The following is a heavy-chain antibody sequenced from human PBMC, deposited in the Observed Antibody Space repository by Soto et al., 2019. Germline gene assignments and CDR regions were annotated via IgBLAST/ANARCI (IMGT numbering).Heavy chain of an antibody. CDR1: GYTFTSYA. Sequence: ASVKVSCKASGYTFTSYAMHWVRQAPGQRLEWMGWINAGNGNTKYSQKFQGRVTITRDTSASTAYMELISLRSEDTALYYCARGDCSSTSCDAFDIWGQGTMVTVSS. V-gene: IGHV1-3*01. J-gene: IGHJ3*02. CDR2: INAGNGNT. CDR3: ARGDCSSTSCDAFDI. D-gene: IGHD2-2*01.